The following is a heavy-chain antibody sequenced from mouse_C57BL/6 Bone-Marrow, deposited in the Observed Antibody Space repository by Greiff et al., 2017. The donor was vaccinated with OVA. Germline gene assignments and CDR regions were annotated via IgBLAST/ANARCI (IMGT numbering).Heavy chain of an antibody. V-gene: IGHV1-15*01. CDR2: IDPETGGT. CDR1: GYTFTDYE. Sequence: QVHVKQSGAELVRPGASVTLSCKASGYTFTDYEMHWVKQTPVHGLEWIGAIDPETGGTAYNQKFKGKAILTADKSSSTAYMELRSLTSEDSAVYYCTRWDYRFAYWGQGTLVTVSA. D-gene: IGHD5-5*01. CDR3: TRWDYRFAY. J-gene: IGHJ3*01.